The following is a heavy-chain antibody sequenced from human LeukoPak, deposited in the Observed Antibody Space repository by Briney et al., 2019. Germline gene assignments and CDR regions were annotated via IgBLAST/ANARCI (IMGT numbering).Heavy chain of an antibody. D-gene: IGHD3-16*01. Sequence: SETLSLTCTVSGGSISSSSSSYYWGWIRQPPGKGLEWIGSIYYSGSTYFNPSLKSRVTISVDTSKNQFSLKLSSVTAADTAVYYCARWGDGYGMDVWGQGTTVTVSS. J-gene: IGHJ6*02. V-gene: IGHV4-39*07. CDR3: ARWGDGYGMDV. CDR1: GGSISSSSSSYY. CDR2: IYYSGST.